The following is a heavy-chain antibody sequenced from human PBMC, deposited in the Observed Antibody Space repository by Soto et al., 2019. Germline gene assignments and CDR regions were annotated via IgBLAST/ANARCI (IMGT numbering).Heavy chain of an antibody. CDR2: ISYDGSNK. Sequence: KGPEWVAVISYDGSNKYYADSVKGRFTISRDNSKNTLYLQMNSLRAEDTAVYYCVFFQAEDGIRDVCTVSAFLLNRSSDL. D-gene: IGHD2-15*01. CDR3: VFFQAEDGIRDVCTVSAFLLNRSSDL. J-gene: IGHJ2*01. V-gene: IGHV3-30*03.